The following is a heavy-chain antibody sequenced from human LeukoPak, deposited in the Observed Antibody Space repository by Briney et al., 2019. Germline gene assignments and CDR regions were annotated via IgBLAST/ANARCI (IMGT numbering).Heavy chain of an antibody. V-gene: IGHV4-4*07. CDR1: GGSISNFH. D-gene: IGHD3-16*01. Sequence: ASETLSLTCTVSGGSISNFHWSWIRQPAGKGLEFIGLFYNSGSTNCNPSLKSRVTMSVDTSKNQFSLKLSSVTAADTAVYYCARVGDYALKDWGQGTLVTVSS. J-gene: IGHJ4*02. CDR2: FYNSGST. CDR3: ARVGDYALKD.